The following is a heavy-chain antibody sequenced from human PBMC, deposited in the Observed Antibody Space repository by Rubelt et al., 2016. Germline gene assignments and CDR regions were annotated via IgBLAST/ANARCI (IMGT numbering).Heavy chain of an antibody. CDR1: GGSISSYY. V-gene: IGHV4-59*12. CDR2: IYYSGST. D-gene: IGHD2-15*01. Sequence: QVQLQESGPGLVKPSETLSLTCTVSGGSISSYYWSWIRQPPGKGLEWIGYIYYSGSTNYNPSLKGVVTIAVDTSKNQFSLKLSSVTAADTAVYYCARATRYCSGGSCYGWFDPWGQGTLVTVSS. CDR3: ARATRYCSGGSCYGWFDP. J-gene: IGHJ5*02.